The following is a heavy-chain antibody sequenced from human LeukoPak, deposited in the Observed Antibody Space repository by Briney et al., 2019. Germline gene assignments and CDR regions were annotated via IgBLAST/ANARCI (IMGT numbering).Heavy chain of an antibody. Sequence: SETLSLTCTVSGGSISSYYWSWIRQPPGKGLEWIGYIYYSGSTNYNPSLKSRVTISVDTSKNQFSLKLSSVTAADTAVYYCARGVEYFDWLSHAGYYFDYWGQETLVTVSS. CDR3: ARGVEYFDWLSHAGYYFDY. CDR1: GGSISSYY. J-gene: IGHJ4*02. CDR2: IYYSGST. D-gene: IGHD3-9*01. V-gene: IGHV4-59*01.